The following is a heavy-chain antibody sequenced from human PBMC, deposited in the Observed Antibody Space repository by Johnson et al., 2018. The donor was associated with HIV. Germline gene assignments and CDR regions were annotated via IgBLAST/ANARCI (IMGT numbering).Heavy chain of an antibody. D-gene: IGHD3-10*01. CDR1: GFTFSSYG. CDR3: ARDRDYGSGAFDV. Sequence: QVQLVESGGGVVQPGGSLRLSCAASGFTFSSYGMHWVRQAPGKGLDWVAFIRYDGSNKYYPASVKGRFTISRVNSKNTLYLQMNSLRAEDTAVYYCARDRDYGSGAFDVWGQGTMVTVSS. V-gene: IGHV3-30*02. J-gene: IGHJ3*01. CDR2: IRYDGSNK.